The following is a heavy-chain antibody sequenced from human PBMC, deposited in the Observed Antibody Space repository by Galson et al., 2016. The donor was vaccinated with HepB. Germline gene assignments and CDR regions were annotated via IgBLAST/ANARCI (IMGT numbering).Heavy chain of an antibody. V-gene: IGHV3-49*03. Sequence: SLRLSCATSGFTFGDYAMSWFRQAPGKGLEWVGFIRSKAYGGTTEYAASVKGRFTISRDDFKSIAYLQMNSLKTEDTAVYYCTRVYYDFWSGYSRYMDVWGKGTTVTVSS. CDR3: TRVYYDFWSGYSRYMDV. D-gene: IGHD3-3*01. J-gene: IGHJ6*03. CDR2: IRSKAYGGTT. CDR1: GFTFGDYA.